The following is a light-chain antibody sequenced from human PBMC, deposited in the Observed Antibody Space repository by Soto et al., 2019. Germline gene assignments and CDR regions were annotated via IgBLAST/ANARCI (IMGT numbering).Light chain of an antibody. Sequence: QSVLTQPPSVSGSPGQSVTISCTGTISDVGFYARVSWYQQPPGTAPKLLIYDVTSRPSGVPDRFSGSQSGKTASLTISGLRAEDEADYYCSSYKSSSTYVFGPGTKVTVL. CDR1: ISDVGFYAR. J-gene: IGLJ1*01. CDR2: DVT. CDR3: SSYKSSSTYV. V-gene: IGLV2-18*02.